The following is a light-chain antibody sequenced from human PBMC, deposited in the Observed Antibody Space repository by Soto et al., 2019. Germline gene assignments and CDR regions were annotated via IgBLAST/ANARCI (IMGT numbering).Light chain of an antibody. J-gene: IGKJ2*01. Sequence: EIVLTQSPGTLSLSPGERATLSCRASQSVSSSYLAWYQQKPGQAPRLLIYGASSRATGIPDRFSGSGSGTDFTLTISRLEPEVFAVYYCQHYASSPPMYTFGQGTKLEIK. CDR3: QHYASSPPMYT. CDR2: GAS. V-gene: IGKV3-20*01. CDR1: QSVSSSY.